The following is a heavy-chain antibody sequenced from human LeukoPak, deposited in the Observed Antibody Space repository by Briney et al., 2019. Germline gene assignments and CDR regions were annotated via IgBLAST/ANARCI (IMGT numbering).Heavy chain of an antibody. D-gene: IGHD2-21*02. CDR1: GFPFSGNA. V-gene: IGHV3-23*01. Sequence: GSLRLSCAASGFPFSGNAMSWVRQAPGRGLEWVSGVGGDEKAHYADFVRGRFTTSRDNSKKTVYLQMNSLTVEDTAVYYCAKDLSWWVTADYWGQGVLVTVSS. J-gene: IGHJ4*02. CDR3: AKDLSWWVTADY. CDR2: VGGDEKA.